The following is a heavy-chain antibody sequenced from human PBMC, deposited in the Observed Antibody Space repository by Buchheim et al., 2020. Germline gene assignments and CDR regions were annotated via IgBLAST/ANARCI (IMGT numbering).Heavy chain of an antibody. V-gene: IGHV3-30*04. CDR1: GFTFSSYA. Sequence: QVQLVESGGGVVQPGRSLRLSCAASGFTFSSYAMHWVRQAPGKGLEWVAVISYDGSNKYYADSVKGRFTISRDNSKNTLYLQMNSLRAEDTAVYYCARDNGRWLVLSPLSYYFDYWGQGTL. CDR2: ISYDGSNK. J-gene: IGHJ4*02. CDR3: ARDNGRWLVLSPLSYYFDY. D-gene: IGHD5-24*01.